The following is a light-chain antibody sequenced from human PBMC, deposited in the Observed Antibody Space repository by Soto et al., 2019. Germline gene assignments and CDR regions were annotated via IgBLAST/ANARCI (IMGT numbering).Light chain of an antibody. J-gene: IGKJ4*01. Sequence: EIVLTQYPGTLSLSPGERATLSCRASQSVSSSYLAWYQQKPGQAPRLLIYGASSRATGIPDRFSGSGSGTDFTLTISRLEPEDFAVYYCQQYGSPPLTFGGGTKVDI. CDR3: QQYGSPPLT. CDR2: GAS. CDR1: QSVSSSY. V-gene: IGKV3-20*01.